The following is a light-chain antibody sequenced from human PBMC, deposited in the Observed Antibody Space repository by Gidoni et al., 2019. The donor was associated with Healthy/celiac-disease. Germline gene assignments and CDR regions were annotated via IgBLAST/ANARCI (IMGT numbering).Light chain of an antibody. CDR3: QQLNSYPIT. J-gene: IGKJ3*01. CDR1: QGISSY. Sequence: IQLTQSPSSLSASVGDRVTITCRASQGISSYLAWYQQKPGKAPKLLIYAASTLQSGVPSRFSDSGSGTDFTLTISSLQPEDFATYYCQQLNSYPITFGPGTKVDIK. CDR2: AAS. V-gene: IGKV1-9*01.